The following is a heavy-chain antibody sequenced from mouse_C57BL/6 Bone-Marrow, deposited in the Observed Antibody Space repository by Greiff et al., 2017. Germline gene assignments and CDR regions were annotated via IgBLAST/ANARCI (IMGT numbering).Heavy chain of an antibody. CDR2: ISSGGSYT. D-gene: IGHD3-2*02. Sequence: DVKLVESGGDLVKPGGSLKLSCAASGFTFSSYGMSWVRQTPDKRLEWVATISSGGSYTYYPDSVKGRFTISRDNAKNTLYLQMSSLKSEDTAMYYCARHGRRLNAMDYWGQGTSVTVSS. CDR1: GFTFSSYG. V-gene: IGHV5-6*02. J-gene: IGHJ4*01. CDR3: ARHGRRLNAMDY.